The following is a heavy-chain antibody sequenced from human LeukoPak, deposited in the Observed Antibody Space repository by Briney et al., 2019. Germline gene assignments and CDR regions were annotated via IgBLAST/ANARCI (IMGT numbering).Heavy chain of an antibody. V-gene: IGHV1-69*05. CDR1: GGTFSSYA. CDR3: ASSGYLVSRFSVFDI. J-gene: IGHJ3*02. D-gene: IGHD3-22*01. Sequence: SVKVSCKASGGTFSSYAISWVQQAPGQGLEWMGGIIPIFGTANYAQKFQGRVTITTDESTSTAYMELSSLRSEDTAVYYCASSGYLVSRFSVFDIWGQGTMVTVSS. CDR2: IIPIFGTA.